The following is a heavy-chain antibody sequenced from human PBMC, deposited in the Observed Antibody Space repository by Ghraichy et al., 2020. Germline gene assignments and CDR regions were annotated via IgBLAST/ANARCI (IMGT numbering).Heavy chain of an antibody. CDR2: IYYSGST. CDR3: AGSHDYSNYFFDY. D-gene: IGHD4-11*01. V-gene: IGHV4-59*01. CDR1: GGSISNYY. Sequence: SETLPLTCTVSGGSISNYYWSWIRQPPGKGLEWIGYIYYSGSTNYNPSLKSRVTISVDTSKNQFSLKLSSVTAADAAVYYCAGSHDYSNYFFDYWGQGILVSVSS. J-gene: IGHJ4*02.